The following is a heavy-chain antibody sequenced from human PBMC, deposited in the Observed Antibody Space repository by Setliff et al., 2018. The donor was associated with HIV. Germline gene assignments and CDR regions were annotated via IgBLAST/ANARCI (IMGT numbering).Heavy chain of an antibody. V-gene: IGHV3-33*06. Sequence: GGSLRLSCAASGFTFSSYGMHWVRQAPGKGLEWVAVIWYDGNNKYYTDSVKGRFTISRDNSKNTLYLQMNSLRAEDTAVYYCAKDLAHTPAHYFDYWGQGTLVTVSS. D-gene: IGHD2-2*02. CDR2: IWYDGNNK. CDR1: GFTFSSYG. CDR3: AKDLAHTPAHYFDY. J-gene: IGHJ4*02.